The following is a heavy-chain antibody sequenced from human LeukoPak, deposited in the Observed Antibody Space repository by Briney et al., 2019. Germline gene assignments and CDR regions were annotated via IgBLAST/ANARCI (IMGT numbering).Heavy chain of an antibody. D-gene: IGHD1-1*01. Sequence: QSGGSLRLSCAASGFNFITYWMNWVRQAPGKGLEWVAIIKQDGSEEFYVDSVKGRFIISRDNAKNSLYLQMNSLRVEDTAVYYCAEDRNGGNSAEGYWGQGTLVTVSS. CDR2: IKQDGSEE. V-gene: IGHV3-7*05. CDR3: AEDRNGGNSAEGY. CDR1: GFNFITYW. J-gene: IGHJ4*02.